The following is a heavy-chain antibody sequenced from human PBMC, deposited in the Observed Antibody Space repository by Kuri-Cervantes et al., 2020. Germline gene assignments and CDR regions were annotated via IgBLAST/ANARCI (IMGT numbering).Heavy chain of an antibody. V-gene: IGHV4-59*01. D-gene: IGHD3-3*01. J-gene: IGHJ6*03. CDR3: ARDRAHDFWSGYYMHYYYYMDV. Sequence: GSLRLSCTVSGGSIITYDWSWIRQPPGKGPEWMGYISYAGTTNYHPSLKSRFTIFRDTSENHFSLRLTSVTAADTAVYYCARDRAHDFWSGYYMHYYYYMDVWGKGTTVTVSS. CDR2: ISYAGTT. CDR1: GGSIITYD.